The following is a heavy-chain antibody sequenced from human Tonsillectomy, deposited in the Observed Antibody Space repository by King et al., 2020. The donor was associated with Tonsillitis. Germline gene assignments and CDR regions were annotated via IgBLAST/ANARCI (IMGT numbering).Heavy chain of an antibody. Sequence: LQLQESGPGLVKPSETLSLTCTVSGGSISSSSHYWGWIRQPPGKGLEWIGSIYYSGSTYYNASLKSRVTISVDTSKNQFSLKLSSVTAADTAVYYCARRLGYCSGCSCSRFDPWGQGTLVTVSS. CDR1: GGSISSSSHY. D-gene: IGHD2-15*01. J-gene: IGHJ5*02. CDR2: IYYSGST. V-gene: IGHV4-39*01. CDR3: ARRLGYCSGCSCSRFDP.